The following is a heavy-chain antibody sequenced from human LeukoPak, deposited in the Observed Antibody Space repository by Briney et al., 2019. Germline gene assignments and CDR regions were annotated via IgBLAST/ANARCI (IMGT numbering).Heavy chain of an antibody. Sequence: GASVKVSCKASGGTFSSYAISWVRQAPGQGLEWMGGIIPIFGTANYAQKFQGRVTITADKSTSTAYMELSSLRSEDTAVYYCASPPRVAAAGTPSGDAFDIWGQGTMATVSS. CDR2: IIPIFGTA. J-gene: IGHJ3*02. CDR1: GGTFSSYA. V-gene: IGHV1-69*06. CDR3: ASPPRVAAAGTPSGDAFDI. D-gene: IGHD6-13*01.